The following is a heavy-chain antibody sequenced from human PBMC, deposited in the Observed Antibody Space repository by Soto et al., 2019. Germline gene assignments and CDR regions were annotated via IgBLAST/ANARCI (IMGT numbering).Heavy chain of an antibody. V-gene: IGHV1-3*04. D-gene: IGHD2-15*01. CDR1: GYTFTDYV. CDR2: VITGNGQT. J-gene: IGHJ4*02. Sequence: QVQLVQSGAEVKQPGASVKISCKASGYTFTDYVIQWVRQAPGQRPEWMGWVITGNGQTEYSQKFEGRLTIASDTSARTAYMELNSLQSEDTAVYYCGRDSVVAPGSYCDYWGQGTLVTVSS. CDR3: GRDSVVAPGSYCDY.